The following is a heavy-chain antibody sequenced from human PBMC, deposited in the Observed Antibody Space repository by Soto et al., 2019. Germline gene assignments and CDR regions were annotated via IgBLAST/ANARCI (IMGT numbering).Heavy chain of an antibody. CDR3: ARDASSGWNYYYGMDV. J-gene: IGHJ6*02. V-gene: IGHV3-48*02. CDR1: GFTFSSYS. D-gene: IGHD6-19*01. Sequence: GGSLRLSCAASGFTFSSYSMNWVRQAPGKGLEWASYISSSSSTVYYADSVKGRFTISRDNAKNSLYLQMNSLRDEDTAVYYCARDASSGWNYYYGMDVWGQGTTVTVSS. CDR2: ISSSSSTV.